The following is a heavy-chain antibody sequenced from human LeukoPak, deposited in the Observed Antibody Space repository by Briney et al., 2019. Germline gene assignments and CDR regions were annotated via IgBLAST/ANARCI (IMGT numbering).Heavy chain of an antibody. V-gene: IGHV3-7*05. CDR2: IKQDGSEK. CDR3: ARERLLGTY. CDR1: GFTFSNYW. J-gene: IGHJ4*02. Sequence: PGGSLRLSCAASGFTFSNYWMSWVRQAPGKGLEWVANIKQDGSEKNYVDSVEGRFTISRDNAKNSLYLQMNSLRAEDTAVYYCARERLLGTYWGQGTLVTVSS. D-gene: IGHD2-15*01.